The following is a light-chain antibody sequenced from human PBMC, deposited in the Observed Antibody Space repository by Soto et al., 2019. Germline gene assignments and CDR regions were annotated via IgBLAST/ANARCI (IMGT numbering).Light chain of an antibody. CDR2: GAS. J-gene: IGKJ1*01. CDR3: QHYNNWPPWT. CDR1: QSVRSN. V-gene: IGKV3-15*01. Sequence: EIVMTQSPVTLSVSPGERATLSCRTSQSVRSNIAWYQQKPGQVPRLLIYGASTRATGIPARFSGSGSGTEFTLTISSLQSEDFAVYYCQHYNNWPPWTFGQGTNVEFK.